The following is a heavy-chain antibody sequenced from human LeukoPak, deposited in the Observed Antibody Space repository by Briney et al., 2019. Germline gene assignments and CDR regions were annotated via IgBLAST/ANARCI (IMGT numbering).Heavy chain of an antibody. Sequence: SETLSLTCTVSGGSISHYYWSWIRQPPGKGLEWIGYIYYSGTTNYNPSLKSRVTISVDTSKNQFSLMLNSVTAADTAVYYCAREDPQTKVPEGMDIWGQGTTVTVSS. CDR2: IYYSGTT. D-gene: IGHD4/OR15-4a*01. V-gene: IGHV4-59*01. CDR1: GGSISHYY. J-gene: IGHJ6*02. CDR3: AREDPQTKVPEGMDI.